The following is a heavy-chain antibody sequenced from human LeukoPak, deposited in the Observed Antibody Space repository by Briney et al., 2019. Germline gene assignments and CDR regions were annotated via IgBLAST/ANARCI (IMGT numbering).Heavy chain of an antibody. CDR3: ARGWGTYYDILTGYYTTKRYFDY. J-gene: IGHJ4*02. CDR2: INHSGST. D-gene: IGHD3-9*01. CDR1: GGSFSGYY. V-gene: IGHV4-34*01. Sequence: PSETLSLTCAVYGGSFSGYYWGWIRQPPGKGLEWIGEINHSGSTNYNPSLKSRVTISVDTSKNQFSLKLSSVTAADTAVYYCARGWGTYYDILTGYYTTKRYFDYWGQGTLVTVSS.